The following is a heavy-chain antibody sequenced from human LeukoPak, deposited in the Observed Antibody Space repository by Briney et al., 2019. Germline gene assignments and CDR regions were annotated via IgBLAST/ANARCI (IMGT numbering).Heavy chain of an antibody. Sequence: SGGSLRLSSAASGFTFSAYSMNWVRQAPGKGLEWISYTSRSSGAIFYADSVKGRFTISGDNAKSSLYLQMNGLRAEDTAVYYCVRDHLYGFDYWGQGTLVTVSS. V-gene: IGHV3-48*04. J-gene: IGHJ4*02. CDR3: VRDHLYGFDY. CDR1: GFTFSAYS. CDR2: TSRSSGAI. D-gene: IGHD4-17*01.